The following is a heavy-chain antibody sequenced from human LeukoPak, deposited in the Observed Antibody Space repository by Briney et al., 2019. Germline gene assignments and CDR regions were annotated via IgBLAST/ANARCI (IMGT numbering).Heavy chain of an antibody. Sequence: SETLSLTCTVSGGSISSYYWTWIRQPPGKGLEWIGYIYYSGSTNYNPSLKSRATISVDTSKNQFSLKLSSVTAADTAVYYCARGNPVGATEYFQHWGQGTLVTVSS. V-gene: IGHV4-59*01. CDR2: IYYSGST. CDR1: GGSISSYY. CDR3: ARGNPVGATEYFQH. D-gene: IGHD1-26*01. J-gene: IGHJ1*01.